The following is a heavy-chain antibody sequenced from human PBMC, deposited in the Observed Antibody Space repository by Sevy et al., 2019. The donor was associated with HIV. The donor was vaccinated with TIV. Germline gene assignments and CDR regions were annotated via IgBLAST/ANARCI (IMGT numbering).Heavy chain of an antibody. CDR1: GFTFRTYS. D-gene: IGHD3-3*01. V-gene: IGHV3-21*04. J-gene: IGHJ4*02. CDR2: ISDDSRYI. CDR3: ARDFTIFGVVSGIDY. Sequence: GGSLRLSCAASGFTFRTYSMNWVRQAPGKGLEWLSSISDDSRYIYYSDSVKGRLTISRAKTKNLLYLQINNLRVEDTAIYYCARDFTIFGVVSGIDYWGQGNLVTVSS.